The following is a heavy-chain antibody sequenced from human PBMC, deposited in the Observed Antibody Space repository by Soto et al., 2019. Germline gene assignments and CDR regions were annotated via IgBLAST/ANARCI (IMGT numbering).Heavy chain of an antibody. V-gene: IGHV3-9*01. Sequence: GWSLRLSCASSVFTFDDYAMHWVRQAPGKGLEWVSGISWNSGSIGYADSVKGRFTISRDNAKNSLYLQMNSLRAEDTALYYCAKDMWFGELLYGMDVWGQGTTVTVSS. D-gene: IGHD3-10*01. CDR1: VFTFDDYA. CDR2: ISWNSGSI. J-gene: IGHJ6*02. CDR3: AKDMWFGELLYGMDV.